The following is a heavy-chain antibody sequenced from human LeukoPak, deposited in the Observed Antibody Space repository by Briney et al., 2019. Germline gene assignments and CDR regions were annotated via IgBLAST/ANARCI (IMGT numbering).Heavy chain of an antibody. CDR1: GYSISSGYY. V-gene: IGHV4-38-2*02. D-gene: IGHD1-26*01. J-gene: IGHJ4*02. CDR2: IYYSGST. Sequence: SETLSLTCTVSGYSISSGYYWGWIRQPPGKGLEWIGSIYYSGSTYYNPSLKSRVTISVDTSKNQFSLKLSSVTAADTAVYYCARVSATPYFDYWGQGTLVTVSS. CDR3: ARVSATPYFDY.